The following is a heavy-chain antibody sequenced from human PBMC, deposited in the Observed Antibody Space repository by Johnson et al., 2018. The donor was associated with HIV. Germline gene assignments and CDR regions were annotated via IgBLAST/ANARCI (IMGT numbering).Heavy chain of an antibody. CDR3: AREGGIAAAGTDAFDI. Sequence: ESGGGVVQPGRSLRLSCAVSGFTFSSYGMHWVRRAPGKGLEWVANIKQDGSEKYYVDSVKGRFTISRDNAKNSLYLQMNSLRAEDTAVYYCAREGGIAAAGTDAFDIWGQGTMVTVSS. CDR2: IKQDGSEK. CDR1: GFTFSSYG. J-gene: IGHJ3*02. D-gene: IGHD6-13*01. V-gene: IGHV3-7*01.